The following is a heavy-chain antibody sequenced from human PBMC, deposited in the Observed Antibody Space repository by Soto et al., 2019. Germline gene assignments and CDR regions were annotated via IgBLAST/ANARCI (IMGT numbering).Heavy chain of an antibody. V-gene: IGHV3-23*01. CDR2: ITPSGGNT. CDR3: AGRYCPNGVCYTNFYYYMDI. Sequence: EVQLLESGGGLVQPGGSLRLSCAASGFSFSTYAMTWVRQAPGKGLEWVSTITPSGGNTYYADSVKVRFTITRDNSEKTLFQHMNSVRAEDTAVYYCAGRYCPNGVCYTNFYYYMDIWGEGTTVTVSS. CDR1: GFSFSTYA. J-gene: IGHJ6*03. D-gene: IGHD2-8*01.